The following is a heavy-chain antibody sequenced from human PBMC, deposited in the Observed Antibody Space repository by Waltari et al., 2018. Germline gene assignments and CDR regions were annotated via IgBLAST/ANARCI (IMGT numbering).Heavy chain of an antibody. CDR2: IYYNGNT. CDR3: ARYCSTTSCNGEHKKSFDY. CDR1: GASISRHY. J-gene: IGHJ4*02. V-gene: IGHV4-59*11. D-gene: IGHD2-2*01. Sequence: QVQLQESGPGLVKPSETLSLTCTVRGASISRHYWNWIWPFSGKGLEWIGYIYYNGNTNYNPSLNSRVTISVDTSKNQFSLKLSSVTAADTAVYYCARYCSTTSCNGEHKKSFDYWGQGTLVTVSS.